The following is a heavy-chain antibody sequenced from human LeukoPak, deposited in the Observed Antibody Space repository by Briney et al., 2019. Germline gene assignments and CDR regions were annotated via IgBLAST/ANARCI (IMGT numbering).Heavy chain of an antibody. V-gene: IGHV4-39*07. D-gene: IGHD6-13*01. CDR2: INHSGST. CDR1: GGSISSSSYY. Sequence: SETLSLTCSLSGGSISSSSYYWGWNRQPPGQGLEWIGEINHSGSTNYNPSLKSRVTISVDTSKNQFSLKLSSVTAADTAVYYCARYVGYSSSYRSRPFDYWGQGTLVTVSS. CDR3: ARYVGYSSSYRSRPFDY. J-gene: IGHJ4*02.